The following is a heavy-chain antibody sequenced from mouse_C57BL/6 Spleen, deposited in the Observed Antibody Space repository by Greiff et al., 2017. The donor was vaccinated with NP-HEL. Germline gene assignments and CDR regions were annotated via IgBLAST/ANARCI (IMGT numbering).Heavy chain of an antibody. Sequence: VKLQESGAELVRPGASVTLSCKASGYTFTDYEMHWVKQTPVHGLEWIGAIDPETGGTAYNQKFKGKAILTADKSSSTAYMELRSLTSEDSAVYYCTRWVTTVVAKGYWGQGTTLTVSS. CDR1: GYTFTDYE. J-gene: IGHJ2*01. CDR2: IDPETGGT. CDR3: TRWVTTVVAKGY. D-gene: IGHD1-1*01. V-gene: IGHV1-15*01.